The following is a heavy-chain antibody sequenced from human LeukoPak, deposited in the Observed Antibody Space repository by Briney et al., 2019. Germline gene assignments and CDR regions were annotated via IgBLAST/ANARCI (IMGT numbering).Heavy chain of an antibody. CDR3: ATEGGWGPTDWGDNVY. V-gene: IGHV1-18*01. D-gene: IGHD3-16*01. J-gene: IGHJ4*02. CDR1: GYTFTNYG. CDR2: ISPYKGNT. Sequence: GASVKVSCKASGYTFTNYGITWVRQAPGQGLEWMGWISPYKGNTNYAQKVQGRVTMTTDTSTSTVYMELRSLRSDDTAVYYCATEGGWGPTDWGDNVYWGQGTLVTVSS.